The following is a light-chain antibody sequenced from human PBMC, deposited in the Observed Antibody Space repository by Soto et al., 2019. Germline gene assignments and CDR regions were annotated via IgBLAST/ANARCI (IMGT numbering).Light chain of an antibody. J-gene: IGKJ1*01. CDR3: QQHYDLPWT. V-gene: IGKV4-1*01. CDR1: QSVLNSSNNKNH. Sequence: DIVMTQSPDSLAVSLGERATISCKSSQSVLNSSNNKNHLGWYQQKPGQPPQLLIYWASTRESGGPDRFSGSGSGTDLTLTVNSLQAEAVAFSSCQQHYDLPWTCGQGTKVEIK. CDR2: WAS.